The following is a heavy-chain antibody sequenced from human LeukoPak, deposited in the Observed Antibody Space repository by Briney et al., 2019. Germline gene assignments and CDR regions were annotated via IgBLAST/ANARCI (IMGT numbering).Heavy chain of an antibody. Sequence: ASVKVSCKASGYTFTSYGISWVRQAPGQGLDWMGWISAYNGNTNYAQKLQGRVTMTTDTSTSTAYMELRSLRSDDTAVYYCARDGGLGYCSGGSCRTIYYYGMDVWGQGTTVTVSS. CDR1: GYTFTSYG. V-gene: IGHV1-18*01. J-gene: IGHJ6*02. CDR2: ISAYNGNT. CDR3: ARDGGLGYCSGGSCRTIYYYGMDV. D-gene: IGHD2-15*01.